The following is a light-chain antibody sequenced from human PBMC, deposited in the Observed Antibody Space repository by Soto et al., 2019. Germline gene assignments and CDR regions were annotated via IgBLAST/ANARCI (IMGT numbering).Light chain of an antibody. V-gene: IGLV2-14*01. CDR1: SSDVGRYNF. CDR3: SSYSTSSSTL. J-gene: IGLJ2*01. CDR2: XXX. Sequence: QSALTQPASVSGSPGQSITISCTGTSSDVGRYNFVSWYQQHPGKAPKLMIFXXXXRXSXXXSXXSGSKSGNTASLTISGLQAEDXADYYCSSYSTSSSTLFGGGTKLTVL.